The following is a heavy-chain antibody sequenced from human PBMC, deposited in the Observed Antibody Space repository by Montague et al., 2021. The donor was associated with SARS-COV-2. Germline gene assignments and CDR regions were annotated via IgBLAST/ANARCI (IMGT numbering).Heavy chain of an antibody. J-gene: IGHJ4*02. V-gene: IGHV4-34*01. CDR2: INHRGTS. CDR1: GGSFSDNY. D-gene: IGHD3-22*01. Sequence: SETLSLTCAVYGGSFSDNYWSWIRKPPGKGLEWIGEINHRGTSNYNPSLKCRVSISVDTSKNQFSLYLGSVTAADTAVYYCARGRQHFNMIVVVMTGGECYFDXWGQGTLVTVSS. CDR3: ARGRQHFNMIVVVMTGGECYFDX.